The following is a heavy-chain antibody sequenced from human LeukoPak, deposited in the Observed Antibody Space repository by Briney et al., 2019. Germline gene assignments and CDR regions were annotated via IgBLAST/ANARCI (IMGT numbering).Heavy chain of an antibody. CDR2: IKQNGSEK. CDR1: GFTLSSYW. J-gene: IGHJ3*02. V-gene: IGHV3-7*01. Sequence: GGSLRLSCAASGFTLSSYWMSWVRQAPGKGLEWVANIKQNGSEKYYGDSVKGRLTNSRDNGKNSLYLQMNSLRAEDTAVDYCARNAFDIWGQGTMVTVSS. CDR3: ARNAFDI.